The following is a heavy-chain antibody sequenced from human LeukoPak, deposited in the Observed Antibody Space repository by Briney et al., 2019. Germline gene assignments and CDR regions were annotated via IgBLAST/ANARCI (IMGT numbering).Heavy chain of an antibody. D-gene: IGHD4-17*01. CDR3: ASGLISYGDYGEFDY. Sequence: SQTLSLTCTVSGGSISSGSYYWSWIRQPAGKGLEWIGRIYTSGSTNYNPSLKSRVTISVDTSKNQFSLKLSSVTAADTAVYYCASGLISYGDYGEFDYWGQGTLVTVSS. V-gene: IGHV4-61*02. CDR1: GGSISSGSYY. CDR2: IYTSGST. J-gene: IGHJ4*02.